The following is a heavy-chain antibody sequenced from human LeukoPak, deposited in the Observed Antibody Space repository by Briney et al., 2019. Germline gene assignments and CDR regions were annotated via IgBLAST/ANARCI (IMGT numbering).Heavy chain of an antibody. V-gene: IGHV3-66*01. D-gene: IGHD2-15*01. Sequence: GGSLRLSCAASGFTVSSNYMSWVRQAPGKGLEWVSVIYSGGSTYYADSVKGRFTISRDNSKNTVYLQMNSLRAEDTAVYYCAGVVAATSDLDYYGLDVWGQGTTVTVSS. J-gene: IGHJ6*02. CDR2: IYSGGST. CDR3: AGVVAATSDLDYYGLDV. CDR1: GFTVSSNY.